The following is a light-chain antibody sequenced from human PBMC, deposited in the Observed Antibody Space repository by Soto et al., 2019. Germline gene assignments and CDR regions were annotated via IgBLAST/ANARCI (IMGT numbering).Light chain of an antibody. CDR3: QQFSSYALT. CDR1: QTVRNNY. CDR2: DAS. J-gene: IGKJ4*01. Sequence: EFVLTQSPGTLSLSPGERATLSCRASQTVRNNYLAWYQQKPGQAPRLLIYDASSRATGIPDRFSGGGSGTDFTLTISRLEREDFAVYYCQQFSSYALTFGGGTKVDIK. V-gene: IGKV3-20*01.